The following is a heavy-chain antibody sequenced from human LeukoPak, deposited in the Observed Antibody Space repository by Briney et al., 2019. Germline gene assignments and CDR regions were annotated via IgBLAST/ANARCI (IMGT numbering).Heavy chain of an antibody. CDR3: ARDFPAAIQRNWFDP. J-gene: IGHJ5*02. CDR2: IYTSGST. D-gene: IGHD2-2*02. CDR1: GGSISSGSYY. V-gene: IGHV4-61*02. Sequence: SQTLSLTCTVSGGSISSGSYYWSWIRQPAGKGLEWIGRIYTSGSTNYNPSLKSRVTISVDTSKNQFSLKLSSVTAADTAVYYCARDFPAAIQRNWFDPWGQGTLVTVSS.